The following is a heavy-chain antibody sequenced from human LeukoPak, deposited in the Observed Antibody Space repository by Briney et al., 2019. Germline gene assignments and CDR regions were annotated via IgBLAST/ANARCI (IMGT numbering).Heavy chain of an antibody. CDR1: GGSISSGGYY. D-gene: IGHD5-24*01. CDR3: ASDPYRDGYNFHY. Sequence: SETLSLTCTVPGGSISSGGYYWSWIRQHPGKGLEWIGYIYYSGSTYYNPSLKSRVTISVDASKNQFFLKLSSVTAADTAVYYCASDPYRDGYNFHYWGQGTLVTVSS. CDR2: IYYSGST. V-gene: IGHV4-31*03. J-gene: IGHJ4*02.